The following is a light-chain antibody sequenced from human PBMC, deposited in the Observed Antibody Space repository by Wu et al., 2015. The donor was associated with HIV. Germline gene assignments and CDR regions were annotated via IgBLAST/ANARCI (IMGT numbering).Light chain of an antibody. Sequence: DIQMTQSPSSLSASVGDRVTITCRTSQSIRGSLNWYQQKPGKAPKLLIYAASTLQSGVPSRFSGSGYGTDFTLTISSLQPDDFATYHCQQSHTSPYTFGQGTKLEIK. CDR1: QSIRGS. CDR2: AAS. CDR3: QQSHTSPYT. J-gene: IGKJ2*01. V-gene: IGKV1-39*01.